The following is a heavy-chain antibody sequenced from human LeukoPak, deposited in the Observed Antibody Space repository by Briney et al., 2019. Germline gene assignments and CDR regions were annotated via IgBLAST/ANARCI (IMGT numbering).Heavy chain of an antibody. J-gene: IGHJ5*02. D-gene: IGHD2-2*01. Sequence: SEALSLTCTVSGGSISSYYWSWIRQPPGKGLEWIGYIHYGGSTNYNPSLKSRVTISVDTSKKQLSLKLSSVTAADTAVYYCARVSCTSTSCPGWIDPWGQGTLVTVSS. CDR3: ARVSCTSTSCPGWIDP. CDR1: GGSISSYY. V-gene: IGHV4-59*01. CDR2: IHYGGST.